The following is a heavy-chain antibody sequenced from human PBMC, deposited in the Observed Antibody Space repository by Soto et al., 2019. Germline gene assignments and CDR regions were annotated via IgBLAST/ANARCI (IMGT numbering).Heavy chain of an antibody. CDR3: AKDLMYMSSRRATYYYYGMDV. CDR2: ISYDGSNK. Sequence: QVQLVESGGGVVQPGRSLRLSCAASGFTFSSSGMHWVRQAPGKGLEWVSVISYDGSNKYYADSVKGRFTISRDNSKNSMYLQMDSLRAEETAVFYCAKDLMYMSSRRATYYYYGMDVWGQGTTVTVSS. CDR1: GFTFSSSG. D-gene: IGHD6-13*01. J-gene: IGHJ6*01. V-gene: IGHV3-30*18.